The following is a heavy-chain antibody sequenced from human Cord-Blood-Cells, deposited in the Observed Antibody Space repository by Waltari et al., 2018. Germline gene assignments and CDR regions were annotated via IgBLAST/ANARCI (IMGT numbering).Heavy chain of an antibody. CDR1: GYSLTIYR. V-gene: IGHV5-51*01. Sequence: EVQLVQSGAAVKKPGESLKISCKGSGYSLTIYRIGWVSPRPGKGLAWLGIIFPGDSDTRYSPSFQGQVTISADKSISTAYLQWSSLKASDTAMYYCARRYYDSSGYYFDYWGQGTLVTVSS. J-gene: IGHJ4*02. CDR2: IFPGDSDT. D-gene: IGHD3-22*01. CDR3: ARRYYDSSGYYFDY.